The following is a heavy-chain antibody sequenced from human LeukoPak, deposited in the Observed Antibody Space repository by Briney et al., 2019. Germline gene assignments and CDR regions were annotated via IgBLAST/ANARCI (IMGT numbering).Heavy chain of an antibody. CDR1: GGSFSGYY. Sequence: SETLSLTCAVYGGSFSGYYWSWIRQPPGKGLEWIGHIYNSGNTNYNPSLKSRVTMSVDTSKNQFSLKLSSVTAADTAVYYCARGQGTVTTHWGQGTLVTVSS. CDR3: ARGQGTVTTH. D-gene: IGHD4-17*01. CDR2: IYNSGNT. V-gene: IGHV4-59*12. J-gene: IGHJ4*02.